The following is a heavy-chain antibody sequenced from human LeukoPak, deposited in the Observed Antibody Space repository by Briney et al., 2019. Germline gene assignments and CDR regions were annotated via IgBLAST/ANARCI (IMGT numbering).Heavy chain of an antibody. J-gene: IGHJ4*02. CDR2: ISGRGGST. CDR1: GFTFSSYA. V-gene: IGHV3-23*01. D-gene: IGHD1-7*01. CDR3: AKDPSSNWNYDY. Sequence: GGSLRLSCAASGFTFSSYAMSWVRQAPGKGLEWVSAISGRGGSTYYADSVKGRFTISRDNSKNTLYLQMNSLRAEDTAVYYCAKDPSSNWNYDYWGQGTLVTVSS.